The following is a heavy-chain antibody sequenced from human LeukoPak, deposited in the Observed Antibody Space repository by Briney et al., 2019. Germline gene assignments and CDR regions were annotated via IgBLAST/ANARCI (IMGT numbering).Heavy chain of an antibody. Sequence: QAGGSLRLSCAASGFTFSNYGLNWVRQAPGKGLEWVAIISYDGSNKYYADSVRGRFTISKDNSQNTLYLQMNSLRAEDTAVYYCASHRGDYATGYFDYWGQGTLVTVSS. D-gene: IGHD1-1*01. CDR1: GFTFSNYG. CDR3: ASHRGDYATGYFDY. CDR2: ISYDGSNK. J-gene: IGHJ4*02. V-gene: IGHV3-30*03.